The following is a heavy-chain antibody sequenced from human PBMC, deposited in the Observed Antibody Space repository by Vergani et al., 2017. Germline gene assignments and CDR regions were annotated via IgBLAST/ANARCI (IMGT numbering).Heavy chain of an antibody. D-gene: IGHD3-10*01. Sequence: QVQLVQSGAEVKKPGASVKVSCKASGYTFTGYYMHWVRQAPGQGLEWMGRINPNSGGTNYAQKFQGRVTMTRDTSISTAYMELSRLRSDDTAVYYCARGAGYYYGSGAPAHFDYWGQGTLVTVSS. J-gene: IGHJ4*02. V-gene: IGHV1-2*06. CDR3: ARGAGYYYGSGAPAHFDY. CDR1: GYTFTGYY. CDR2: INPNSGGT.